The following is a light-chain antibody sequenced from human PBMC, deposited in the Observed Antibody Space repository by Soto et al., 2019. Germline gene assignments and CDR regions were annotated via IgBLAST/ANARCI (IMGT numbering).Light chain of an antibody. CDR2: AAS. Sequence: DIQMTQSPSSLSASVGDRVTITCRASQSISIHLNWYQHKPGKAPKLLIYAASSLESGVPSRFSADGSGTDFTLTISSLQPEDFATDYCQQSSSILPFTFGPGTRVYFK. V-gene: IGKV1-39*01. CDR1: QSISIH. J-gene: IGKJ3*01. CDR3: QQSSSILPFT.